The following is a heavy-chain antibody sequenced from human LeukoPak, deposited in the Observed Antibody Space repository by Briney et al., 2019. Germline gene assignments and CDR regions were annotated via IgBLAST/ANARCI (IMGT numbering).Heavy chain of an antibody. CDR3: ARIVVVPAATPIHYYYYYYMDV. CDR2: IYHSGST. D-gene: IGHD2-2*01. J-gene: IGHJ6*03. V-gene: IGHV4-4*02. Sequence: SETLSLTCTVSGGSISSSNWWSWVRQPPGKGLEWIGEIYHSGSTNYNPSLKSRVTISVDKSKNQFSLKLSSVTAADTAVYYCARIVVVPAATPIHYYYYYYMDVWGKGTTVTVSS. CDR1: GGSISSSNW.